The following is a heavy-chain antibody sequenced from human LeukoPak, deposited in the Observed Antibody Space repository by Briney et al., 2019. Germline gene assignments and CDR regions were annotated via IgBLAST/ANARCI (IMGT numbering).Heavy chain of an antibody. Sequence: GGSLRLSCAASGFTFSSYWMNWVRQAPGKGLEWVANIKQDGSGEFYVDSAKGRFTISRDNAKNSLYLQMNSLRAEDTAVYYCARVSRGPHPYYYDSSGYMDYWGQGTLVTVSS. CDR1: GFTFSSYW. V-gene: IGHV3-7*03. CDR2: IKQDGSGE. CDR3: ARVSRGPHPYYYDSSGYMDY. J-gene: IGHJ4*02. D-gene: IGHD3-22*01.